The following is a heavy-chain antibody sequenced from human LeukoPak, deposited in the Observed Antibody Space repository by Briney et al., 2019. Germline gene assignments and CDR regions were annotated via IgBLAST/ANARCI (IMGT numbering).Heavy chain of an antibody. D-gene: IGHD4-17*01. Sequence: SETLSLTCTVSGVSISSGDYYWSWIRQPPGKGLEWIGHIYYSGSTYYNPSLKSRVTISVDTSKNQFSLNLTSVTAADTAVYYCARVGDGDYVEYWGQGTLVTVSS. CDR1: GVSISSGDYY. CDR2: IYYSGST. V-gene: IGHV4-30-4*01. CDR3: ARVGDGDYVEY. J-gene: IGHJ4*02.